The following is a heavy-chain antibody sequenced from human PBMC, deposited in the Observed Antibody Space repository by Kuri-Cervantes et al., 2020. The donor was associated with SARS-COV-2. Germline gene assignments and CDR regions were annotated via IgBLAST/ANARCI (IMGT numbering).Heavy chain of an antibody. J-gene: IGHJ3*02. V-gene: IGHV3-21*04. D-gene: IGHD2-8*01. CDR1: GFTFSSYS. CDR3: AKGGDIVLMVYGSAFDN. CDR2: ISSSSSYI. Sequence: GESLKISCAASGFTFSSYSMNWVRQAPGKGLEWVSSISSSSSYIYYADSVKGRFTISRDNAKNSLYLQMNSLRAEDTALYYCAKGGDIVLMVYGSAFDNWGQGTMVTVSS.